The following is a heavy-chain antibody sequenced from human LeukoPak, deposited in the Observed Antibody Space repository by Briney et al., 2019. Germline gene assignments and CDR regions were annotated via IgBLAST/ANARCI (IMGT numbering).Heavy chain of an antibody. CDR1: GGSISSSSYF. CDR2: IHYSGST. Sequence: PSETLSLTCTVSGGSISSSSYFWGWIRQPPGKGLEWIGSIHYSGSTNDNPSLKSRVTISVDTSKNQFSLKLSSVTAADTAVYYCADRGYGMDVWGQGTTVTVSS. J-gene: IGHJ6*02. V-gene: IGHV4-39*01. CDR3: ADRGYGMDV.